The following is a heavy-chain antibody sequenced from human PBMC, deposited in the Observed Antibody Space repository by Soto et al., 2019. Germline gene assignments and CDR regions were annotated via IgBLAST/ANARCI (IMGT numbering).Heavy chain of an antibody. CDR3: AGNIFNYYGSGPTGY. Sequence: SETLSLTCTVSGGSISSYYWSWIRQPPGKGLEWIGYIYYSGSTNYNPSLKSRVTISVDTSKNQFSLKLSSVTAADTAVYYCAGNIFNYYGSGPTGYWGQGTLVTVSS. J-gene: IGHJ4*02. CDR2: IYYSGST. CDR1: GGSISSYY. V-gene: IGHV4-59*01. D-gene: IGHD3-10*01.